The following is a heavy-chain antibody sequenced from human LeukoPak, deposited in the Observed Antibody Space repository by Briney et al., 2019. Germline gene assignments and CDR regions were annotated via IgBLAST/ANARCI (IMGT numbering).Heavy chain of an antibody. CDR1: GFTFSTHW. J-gene: IGHJ4*02. V-gene: IGHV3-74*01. Sequence: PGGSLRLSCEASGFTFSTHWMHWVRQVPGKGLVWVSRIRGDGYDTNYAGSVRGRFTISRDNVKNTLYLQMSSLRADDTAVYYCARDLVLGSGSYDYWGQGTLVTVSS. D-gene: IGHD3-10*01. CDR2: IRGDGYDT. CDR3: ARDLVLGSGSYDY.